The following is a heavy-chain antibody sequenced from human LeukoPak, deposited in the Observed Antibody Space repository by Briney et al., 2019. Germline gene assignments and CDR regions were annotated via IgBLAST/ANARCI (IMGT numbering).Heavy chain of an antibody. CDR1: GFTFSTYA. CDR2: TSGSSDYI. V-gene: IGHV3-21*01. Sequence: GGSLRLSCAASGFTFSTYAMNWVRQAPGKGLEWVSSTSGSSDYIYYADSVKGRFTISRDNAKNSLYLQMNSLRAEDTAVYYCARYYGSGSPPFDYWGQGTLVTVSS. D-gene: IGHD3-10*01. J-gene: IGHJ4*02. CDR3: ARYYGSGSPPFDY.